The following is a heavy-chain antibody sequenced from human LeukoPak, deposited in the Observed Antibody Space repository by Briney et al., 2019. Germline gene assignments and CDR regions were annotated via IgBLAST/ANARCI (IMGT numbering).Heavy chain of an antibody. V-gene: IGHV4-34*01. CDR3: ARGQRDDSSGYYYYLAY. CDR2: INHSGST. D-gene: IGHD3-22*01. Sequence: PSETLSLTCAVYGGSFSGYYWSWIRQPPAKGLEWIGEINHSGSTNYNPSLKSRVTISVDTSKNQFSLKLSSVTAADTAVYYCARGQRDDSSGYYYYLAYWGQGTLVTVSS. J-gene: IGHJ4*02. CDR1: GGSFSGYY.